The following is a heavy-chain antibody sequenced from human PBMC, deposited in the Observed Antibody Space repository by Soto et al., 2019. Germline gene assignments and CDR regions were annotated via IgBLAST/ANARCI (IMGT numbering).Heavy chain of an antibody. J-gene: IGHJ6*02. CDR1: GYTFTSYG. Sequence: GASVKVSCKASGYTFTSYGISWVRQAPGQGLEWMGWISGYNGNTNYAQKYQGRITMTIDTSTTTAYMELGSLTSDDTAVYYCAKNGPLPSYYYGMDVWG. V-gene: IGHV1-18*01. D-gene: IGHD2-8*01. CDR3: AKNGPLPSYYYGMDV. CDR2: ISGYNGNT.